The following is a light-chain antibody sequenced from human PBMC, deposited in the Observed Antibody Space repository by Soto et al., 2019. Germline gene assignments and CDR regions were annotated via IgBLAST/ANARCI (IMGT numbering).Light chain of an antibody. J-gene: IGLJ1*01. CDR1: SSDVGGYTL. V-gene: IGLV2-23*01. CDR3: CSYAGGTTYV. Sequence: QSALTQPASVSGSPGQSITISCTGTSSDVGGYTLVSWYQQHPGKAPTLMIYQDNKRPSGVSNRFSGSKSGNTASLTISGLQAEDEADYYCCSYAGGTTYVFGTGTKVPVL. CDR2: QDN.